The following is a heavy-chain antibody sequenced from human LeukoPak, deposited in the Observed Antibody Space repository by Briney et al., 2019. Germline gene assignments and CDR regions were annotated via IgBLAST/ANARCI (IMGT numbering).Heavy chain of an antibody. D-gene: IGHD6-19*01. Sequence: PSETLSITCTVSGGSIRSYYWSWIRQPPGKGLEWIGYVHYSGTTDYNPSLRSRVTISVDTSKNQFSLNLTSVTAADTAVYYCARGYRSDWHGELGYWGQGTLVTVSS. CDR3: ARGYRSDWHGELGY. CDR2: VHYSGTT. CDR1: GGSIRSYY. V-gene: IGHV4-59*01. J-gene: IGHJ4*02.